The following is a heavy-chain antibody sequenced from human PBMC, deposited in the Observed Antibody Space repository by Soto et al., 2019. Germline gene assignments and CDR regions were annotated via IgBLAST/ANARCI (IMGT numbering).Heavy chain of an antibody. CDR2: ISGSGESR. CDR3: AKDRWNYDYFDF. CDR1: GFTVSSCA. D-gene: IGHD1-7*01. V-gene: IGHV3-23*01. Sequence: PGGALRLFSEASGFTVSSCAMNCVRQAPGKGLVWVSTISGSGESRYYAASVKGRFTISRDHSKSTLYLQMNSLRAEDTAVYYCAKDRWNYDYFDFWGQGTLVTVSS. J-gene: IGHJ4*02.